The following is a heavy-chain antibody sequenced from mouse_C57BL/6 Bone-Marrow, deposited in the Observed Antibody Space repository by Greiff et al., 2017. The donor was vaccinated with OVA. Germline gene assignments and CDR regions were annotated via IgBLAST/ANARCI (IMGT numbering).Heavy chain of an antibody. CDR2: IHPNSGST. J-gene: IGHJ3*01. CDR1: GYTFTSYW. CDR3: ARSLYYYGSSPWFAY. D-gene: IGHD1-1*01. Sequence: VQLQQPGAELVKPGASVKLSCKASGYTFTSYWMHWVKQRPGQGLEWIGMIHPNSGSTNYNEKFNSKATLTVDKSSSTAYMQLSSLTSEDSAVYYCARSLYYYGSSPWFAYWGQGTLVTVSA. V-gene: IGHV1-64*01.